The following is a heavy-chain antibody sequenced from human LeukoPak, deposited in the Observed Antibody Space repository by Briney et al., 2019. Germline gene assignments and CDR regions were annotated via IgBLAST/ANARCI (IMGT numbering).Heavy chain of an antibody. V-gene: IGHV3-20*04. J-gene: IGHJ6*04. CDR2: INWNGGST. CDR1: GFTFDDYG. CDR3: ARWASKGGMDV. Sequence: RGSLRLSCAASGFTFDDYGMSRVRQVSGKGLGWVSGINWNGGSTVYADSVKGRFTISRDNAKNSLYLQMNSLRAEDTALYYCARWASKGGMDVWGKGTTVTVSS. D-gene: IGHD3-16*01.